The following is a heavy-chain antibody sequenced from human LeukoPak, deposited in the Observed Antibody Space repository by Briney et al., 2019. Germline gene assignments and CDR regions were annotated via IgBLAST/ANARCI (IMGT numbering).Heavy chain of an antibody. D-gene: IGHD2-2*02. CDR3: ARGGYCSSTRCYKDY. CDR1: GGSISSSSYY. CDR2: IYHSGST. V-gene: IGHV4-39*07. Sequence: SETLSLTCTVSGGSISSSSYYWGWIRQPPGKGLEWIGYIYHSGSTYYNPSLKSRVTISVDTSKDQFSLELSPVTAADTAVYHCARGGYCSSTRCYKDYWGQGTLVTVSS. J-gene: IGHJ4*02.